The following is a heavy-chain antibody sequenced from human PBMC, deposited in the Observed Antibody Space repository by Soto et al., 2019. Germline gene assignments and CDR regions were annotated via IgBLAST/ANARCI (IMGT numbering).Heavy chain of an antibody. Sequence: GGSLRLSCAASGFAFSSYGMHWVRQAPGKGLEWVAVISYDGSNKYYADSVKGRFTISRDNSKNTLYLQMNSLRAEDTAVYYCAKDGRYCSGGSCYSPYYYYGMDVWGKGTMVTVSS. J-gene: IGHJ6*04. CDR2: ISYDGSNK. CDR1: GFAFSSYG. CDR3: AKDGRYCSGGSCYSPYYYYGMDV. V-gene: IGHV3-30*18. D-gene: IGHD2-15*01.